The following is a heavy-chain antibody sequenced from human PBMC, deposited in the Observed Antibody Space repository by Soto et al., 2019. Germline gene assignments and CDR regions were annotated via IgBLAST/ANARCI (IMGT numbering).Heavy chain of an antibody. CDR2: IYYSGST. V-gene: IGHV4-59*01. J-gene: IGHJ6*03. D-gene: IGHD5-12*01. CDR1: GGSISSYY. Sequence: SETLSLTCTVSGGSISSYYWSWIRQPPGKGLEWIGYIYYSGSTNYNPSLKSRVTISVDTSKNQFSLKLSSVTAADTAVYYCAGQRGYSGYDHYYYYYMDVWGKGTTVTVSS. CDR3: AGQRGYSGYDHYYYYYMDV.